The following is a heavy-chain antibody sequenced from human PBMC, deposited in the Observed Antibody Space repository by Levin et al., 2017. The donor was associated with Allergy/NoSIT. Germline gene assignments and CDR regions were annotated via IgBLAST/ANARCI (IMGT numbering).Heavy chain of an antibody. CDR1: GFTFGDYA. J-gene: IGHJ4*02. D-gene: IGHD3-3*02. V-gene: IGHV3-49*03. CDR2: IRSKAYGATT. CDR3: TRDHFRPGDYFDY. Sequence: SCTASGFTFGDYAMNWFRQAPGMGLEWVAFIRSKAYGATTEYAASVKGRFIVSRDDSESVAYLQMNSLKTEDTAVYYCTRDHFRPGDYFDYWGQGTLVTVSS.